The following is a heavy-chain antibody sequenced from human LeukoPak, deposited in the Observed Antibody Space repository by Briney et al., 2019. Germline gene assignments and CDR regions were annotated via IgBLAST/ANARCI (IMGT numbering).Heavy chain of an antibody. CDR3: ARVRCSSTSCYTPFDY. J-gene: IGHJ4*02. CDR2: MNPNSGNT. D-gene: IGHD2-2*02. Sequence: ASVKVSCKASGYTFTSYDINWVRQATGQGLEWMGWMNPNSGNTGYAQKFQGRVTITRNTSISTAYMELSSLRSEDTAVYYCARVRCSSTSCYTPFDYWGQGTLVTVSS. V-gene: IGHV1-8*03. CDR1: GYTFTSYD.